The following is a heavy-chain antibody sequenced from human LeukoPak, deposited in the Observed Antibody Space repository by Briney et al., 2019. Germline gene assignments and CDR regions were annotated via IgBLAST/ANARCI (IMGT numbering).Heavy chain of an antibody. Sequence: PSETLSLTCAVYGGSFSGYYWSWIRQPPGKGLEWIGEINHSGSTNYNPSLKSRVTISVDTSKNQFSLKLSSVTAADTAVYYCASESSGWSRFYYYYYGMDVWGQGTTVTVSS. CDR3: ASESSGWSRFYYYYYGMDV. D-gene: IGHD6-19*01. CDR1: GGSFSGYY. J-gene: IGHJ6*02. V-gene: IGHV4-34*01. CDR2: INHSGST.